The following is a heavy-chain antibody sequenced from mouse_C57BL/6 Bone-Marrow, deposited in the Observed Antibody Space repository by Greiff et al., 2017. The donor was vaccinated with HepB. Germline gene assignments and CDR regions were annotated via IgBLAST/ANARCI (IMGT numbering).Heavy chain of an antibody. CDR1: GYTFTSYG. CDR2: IYPRSGNT. V-gene: IGHV1-81*01. J-gene: IGHJ2*01. Sequence: VQLQQSGAELARPGASVKLSCKASGYTFTSYGISWVKQRTGQGLEWIGEIYPRSGNTYYNEKFKGKATLTADKSSSTAYMELRSLTSEDSAVYFCAGRFTYYYGSSYGDYWGQGTTLTVSS. D-gene: IGHD1-1*01. CDR3: AGRFTYYYGSSYGDY.